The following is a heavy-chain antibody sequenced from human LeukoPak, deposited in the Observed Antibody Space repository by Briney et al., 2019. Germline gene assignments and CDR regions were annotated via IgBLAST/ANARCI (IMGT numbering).Heavy chain of an antibody. D-gene: IGHD2-21*02. CDR3: ARARGYCAADCSRYAFDY. V-gene: IGHV3-23*01. Sequence: GGSLRLSCAASGFTFSSYTMSWVRQAPGKGLEWGSTISNSGRNTFYTDSVKGQFTISRGNSKNTLYLQMNSLRAGDTAVYSCARARGYCAADCSRYAFDYWGQGTLVTVSS. CDR1: GFTFSSYT. J-gene: IGHJ4*02. CDR2: ISNSGRNT.